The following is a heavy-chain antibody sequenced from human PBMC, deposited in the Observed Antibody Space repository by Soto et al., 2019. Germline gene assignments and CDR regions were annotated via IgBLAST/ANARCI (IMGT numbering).Heavy chain of an antibody. D-gene: IGHD3-10*01. CDR1: GGSFSGYY. V-gene: IGHV4-34*01. CDR3: ARGTPITMVRGVIKSYYYYYMDV. CDR2: INHSGST. Sequence: PSETLSLTCAVYGGSFSGYYWSWIRQPPGKGLEWIGEINHSGSTNYNPSLKSRVTISVDTSKNQFSLKLSSVTAADTAVYYCARGTPITMVRGVIKSYYYYYMDVWGKGTTVTVSS. J-gene: IGHJ6*03.